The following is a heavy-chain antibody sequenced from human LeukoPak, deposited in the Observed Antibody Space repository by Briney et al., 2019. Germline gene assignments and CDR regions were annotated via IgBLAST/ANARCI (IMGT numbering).Heavy chain of an antibody. J-gene: IGHJ4*02. Sequence: PGGSLRLSCAASGFTFNSYAMSWVRQAPGKGLEWVSAISGSGGSTYYADSVKGRFTISRDNSKNTLYLQMNSLRAEDTAVYYCAKARITMVRGVNQYYFDYWGQGTLVTVSS. CDR2: ISGSGGST. CDR1: GFTFNSYA. CDR3: AKARITMVRGVNQYYFDY. D-gene: IGHD3-10*01. V-gene: IGHV3-23*01.